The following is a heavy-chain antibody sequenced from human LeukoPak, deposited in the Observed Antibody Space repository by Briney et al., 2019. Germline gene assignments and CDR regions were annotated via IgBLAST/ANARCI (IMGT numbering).Heavy chain of an antibody. Sequence: GGSLRLSCAASGFTSSRHWMTWVRQDPGKGLERATNINQVGSEKNPLDSMKSRFTIPRENAKNSLYLQMNSLGVDDTALHYCVRDSSSCSSTRCSGDAFDIWGQGTMVTVSS. V-gene: IGHV3-7*01. CDR1: GFTSSRHW. J-gene: IGHJ3*02. D-gene: IGHD2-2*01. CDR3: VRDSSSCSSTRCSGDAFDI. CDR2: INQVGSEK.